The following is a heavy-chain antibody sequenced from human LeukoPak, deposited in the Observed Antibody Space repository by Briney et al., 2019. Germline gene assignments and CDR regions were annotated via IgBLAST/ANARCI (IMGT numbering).Heavy chain of an antibody. CDR2: INHSESI. Sequence: NPSETLSLTCAVYGGTFSGYYWTWIRQSPGKGLEWIGEINHSESITYNPSLKSRVTISVDTSKNQFSLKLTSVTAADTAVYYCARARGTVAIDYWGQGTLVTVSS. D-gene: IGHD5-12*01. CDR1: GGTFSGYY. V-gene: IGHV4-34*01. CDR3: ARARGTVAIDY. J-gene: IGHJ4*02.